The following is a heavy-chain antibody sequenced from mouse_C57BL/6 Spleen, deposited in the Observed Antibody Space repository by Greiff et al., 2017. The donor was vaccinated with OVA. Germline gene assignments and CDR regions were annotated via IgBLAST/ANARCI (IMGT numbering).Heavy chain of an antibody. V-gene: IGHV5-17*01. CDR1: GFTFSDYG. Sequence: EVKLVESGGGLVKPGGSLKLSCAASGFTFSDYGMHWVRQAPEKGLEWVAYISSGSSAIYYADTVKGRVTISRDNAKNTLYLQMSSLRSEDTAMYYCARGGGYLSLYYFDYWGQGTTLTVSS. CDR3: ARGGGYLSLYYFDY. CDR2: ISSGSSAI. J-gene: IGHJ2*01. D-gene: IGHD2-2*01.